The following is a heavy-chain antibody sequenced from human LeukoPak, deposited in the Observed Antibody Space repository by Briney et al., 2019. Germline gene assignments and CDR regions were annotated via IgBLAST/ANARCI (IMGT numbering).Heavy chain of an antibody. V-gene: IGHV1-69*05. J-gene: IGHJ5*02. CDR2: IIPIFGTA. D-gene: IGHD4-17*01. Sequence: VKVSCKASGGTFSSYAISWVRQAPGQGLEWMGGIIPIFGTANYAQKFQGRVTITTDESTSTAYMELSSLRSEDAAVYYCAREYSSWPVTTYLNWFDPWGQGTLVTVSS. CDR1: GGTFSSYA. CDR3: AREYSSWPVTTYLNWFDP.